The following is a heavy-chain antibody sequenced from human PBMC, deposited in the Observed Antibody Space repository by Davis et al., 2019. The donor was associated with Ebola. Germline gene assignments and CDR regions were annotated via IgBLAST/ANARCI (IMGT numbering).Heavy chain of an antibody. D-gene: IGHD2-15*01. CDR2: IIPIFGTT. CDR3: ASPPRGYGSSGYGMDV. V-gene: IGHV1-69*13. Sequence: SVKVSCKASGGTFSSFAISWVRQAPGQGLEWMGGIIPIFGTTNYAQKFQGRVTITADESTSTAYMELSSLRSEDTAVYYCASPPRGYGSSGYGMDVWGQGTTVTVSS. CDR1: GGTFSSFA. J-gene: IGHJ6*02.